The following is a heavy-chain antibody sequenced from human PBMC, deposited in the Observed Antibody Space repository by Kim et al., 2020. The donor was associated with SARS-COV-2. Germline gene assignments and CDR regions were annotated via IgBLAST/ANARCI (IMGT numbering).Heavy chain of an antibody. J-gene: IGHJ6*02. CDR1: GFTFSRYG. CDR2: ISYDGSNK. D-gene: IGHD6-19*01. CDR3: ARDIASYSSGWIYYYYGMDV. V-gene: IGHV3-30*04. Sequence: GGSLRRSCAASGFTFSRYGMHWVRQAPGKGLEWVAVISYDGSNKNYVDSVKGRFTISRDNSKNTLYLQMNSLRAEDTAVYYCARDIASYSSGWIYYYYGMDVWGQGTTVTVSS.